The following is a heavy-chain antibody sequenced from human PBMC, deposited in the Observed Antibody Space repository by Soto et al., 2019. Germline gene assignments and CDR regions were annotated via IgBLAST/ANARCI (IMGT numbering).Heavy chain of an antibody. CDR1: GFTFSSYW. CDR3: AREGGDCSGGSCYSENAFDI. J-gene: IGHJ3*02. V-gene: IGHV3-7*01. CDR2: IKQDGSEK. Sequence: GGSLRLSCAASGFTFSSYWMSWVRQAPGKGLEWVANIKQDGSEKYYVDSVKGRFTISRDNAKNSLYLQMNSLRAEDTAVYYCAREGGDCSGGSCYSENAFDIWGQGTMVTVSS. D-gene: IGHD2-15*01.